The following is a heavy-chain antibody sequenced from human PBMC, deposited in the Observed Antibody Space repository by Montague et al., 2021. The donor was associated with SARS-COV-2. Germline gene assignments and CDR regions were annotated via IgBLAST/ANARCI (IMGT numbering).Heavy chain of an antibody. CDR2: IDDSGST. Sequence: SETLSLTCTVSGGSISSSNYYWDWIRQPPGKGLEWIGSIDDSGSTYYNPSLKSRVTISVDTSKNQFSLKLSSVTAADTAVYYCARPVSYYDILSSSTNWFDPWGQGTLVTVSS. CDR3: ARPVSYYDILSSSTNWFDP. D-gene: IGHD3-9*01. CDR1: GGSISSSNYY. J-gene: IGHJ5*02. V-gene: IGHV4-39*01.